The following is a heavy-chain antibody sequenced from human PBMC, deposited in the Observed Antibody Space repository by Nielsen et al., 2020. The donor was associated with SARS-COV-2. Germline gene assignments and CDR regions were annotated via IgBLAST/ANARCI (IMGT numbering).Heavy chain of an antibody. D-gene: IGHD4-17*01. CDR3: ARDYRAGTVTFFDY. Sequence: GSLRLSCAVYGGSFSGYYWSWIRQPPGKGLEWIGEINHSGSTNYNPSLKSRVTISVDTSKNQFSLKLSSVTAADTAVYYCARDYRAGTVTFFDYWGQGTLVTVSS. CDR1: GGSFSGYY. V-gene: IGHV4-34*01. CDR2: INHSGST. J-gene: IGHJ4*02.